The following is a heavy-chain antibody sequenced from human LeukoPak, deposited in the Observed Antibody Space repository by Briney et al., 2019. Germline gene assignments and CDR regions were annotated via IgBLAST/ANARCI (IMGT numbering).Heavy chain of an antibody. V-gene: IGHV4-34*01. CDR2: INHSGST. J-gene: IGHJ4*02. CDR1: GGSFSGYY. CDR3: ARGRYCSSTSCYKDRKFDY. D-gene: IGHD2-2*02. Sequence: PSETLSLTCAVYGGSFSGYYWSWIRQPPGKGLEWIGEINHSGSTNYNPSLKSRVTISVDTSKNQFSLKLSSVTAADTAVYYCARGRYCSSTSCYKDRKFDYWGQGTLVTVSS.